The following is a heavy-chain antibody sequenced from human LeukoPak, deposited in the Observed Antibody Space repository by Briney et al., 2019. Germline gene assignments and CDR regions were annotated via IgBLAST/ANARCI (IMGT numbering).Heavy chain of an antibody. D-gene: IGHD2-15*01. J-gene: IGHJ1*01. Sequence: SETLSLTCTVSGGSVSSSSHYWNWIRQPPGKGLEWIGSIYYSGSTNYDPSLQSRVTISVDTSKNQFSLRLSSVTAADTAMYYCARRDCSGGSCYFQPWGQGTLVTVSS. CDR2: IYYSGST. CDR1: GGSVSSSSHY. CDR3: ARRDCSGGSCYFQP. V-gene: IGHV4-39*01.